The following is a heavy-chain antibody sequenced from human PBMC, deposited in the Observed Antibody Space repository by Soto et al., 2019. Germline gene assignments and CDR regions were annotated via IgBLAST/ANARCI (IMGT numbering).Heavy chain of an antibody. V-gene: IGHV6-1*01. J-gene: IGHJ3*02. D-gene: IGHD3-22*01. Sequence: SQTLSLTCAISGDSVSSNSAAWNWIRQSPSRGLEWLGRTYYRSKWYNDYAVSVKSRITINPDTSKNQFSLQLNSVTPEDTAVYYCARAASSGPHFKPDAFDIWGQGTMVTVS. CDR1: GDSVSSNSAA. CDR2: TYYRSKWYN. CDR3: ARAASSGPHFKPDAFDI.